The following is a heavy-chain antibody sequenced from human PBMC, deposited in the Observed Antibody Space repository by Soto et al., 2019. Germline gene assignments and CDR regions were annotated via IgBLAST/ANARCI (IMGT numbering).Heavy chain of an antibody. CDR3: ARGGGTILAPLP. Sequence: ASVKVYCKASGYTFTCDFMHWVRQAPGQGLEWMGWINPNSGATKYAQKFQGRVTLSRDTSISTAYMELSGLRSDDTAVYYCARGGGTILAPLPWGQGTLVTVSS. CDR2: INPNSGAT. D-gene: IGHD3-3*01. J-gene: IGHJ5*02. CDR1: GYTFTCDF. V-gene: IGHV1-2*02.